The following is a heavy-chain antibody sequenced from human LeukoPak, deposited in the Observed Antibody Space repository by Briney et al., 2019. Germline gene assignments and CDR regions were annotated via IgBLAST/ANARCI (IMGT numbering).Heavy chain of an antibody. V-gene: IGHV3-23*01. D-gene: IGHD3-22*01. CDR1: GFTFSSYA. J-gene: IGHJ4*02. Sequence: GGSLRLSCAASGFTFSSYAMSWVRQAPGKGLEWVSAISGNGGSTYYANSVKGRFTISRDNSKNTLYLQMNSLRAEDTAVYYCAKDLRVMYYYESSGYPPRAYWGQGTLVTVSS. CDR2: ISGNGGST. CDR3: AKDLRVMYYYESSGYPPRAY.